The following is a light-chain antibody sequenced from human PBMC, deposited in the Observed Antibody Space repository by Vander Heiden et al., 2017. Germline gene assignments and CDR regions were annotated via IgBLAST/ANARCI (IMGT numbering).Light chain of an antibody. CDR2: GAS. CDR3: QHYNKWPPV. J-gene: IGKJ4*01. CDR1: HSLNNN. V-gene: IGKV3-15*01. Sequence: DIVMTQSPATLSVSPGDRVSVSCRASHSLNNNLAWYQQKPGQAPRLLLYGASTRATGGPSRFSGSGSGTEFALTISSLQPEDFAVYYCQHYNKWPPVFGGGTKVEIK.